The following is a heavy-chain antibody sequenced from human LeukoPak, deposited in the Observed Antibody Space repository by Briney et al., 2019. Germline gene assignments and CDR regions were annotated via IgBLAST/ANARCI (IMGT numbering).Heavy chain of an antibody. V-gene: IGHV1-8*03. CDR1: GGTFSSYA. Sequence: ASVKVSCKASGGTFSSYAISWVRQATGQGLEWMGWMNPNSGNTGYAQKFQGRVTITRNTSISTAYMELSSLRSEDTAVYYCARDGAYCSSTSCYTRGFDYWGQGTLVTVSS. CDR2: MNPNSGNT. J-gene: IGHJ4*02. D-gene: IGHD2-2*02. CDR3: ARDGAYCSSTSCYTRGFDY.